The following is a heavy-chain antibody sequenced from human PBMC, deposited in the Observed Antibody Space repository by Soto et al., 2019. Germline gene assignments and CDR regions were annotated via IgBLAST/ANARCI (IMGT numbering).Heavy chain of an antibody. CDR2: INPDSGDA. CDR3: ARDGYGPSDY. D-gene: IGHD3-22*01. J-gene: IGHJ4*02. Sequence: QVHLVQSGADVKQPGASVKVSCKASGYTFTGYYIHWVRQAPGQGLEWMGRINPDSGDADYGQKFEGGVTRPRDTSVSTGYVELTRRRSADTAVYYCARDGYGPSDYGGQGPLVTVSS. V-gene: IGHV1-2*06. CDR1: GYTFTGYY.